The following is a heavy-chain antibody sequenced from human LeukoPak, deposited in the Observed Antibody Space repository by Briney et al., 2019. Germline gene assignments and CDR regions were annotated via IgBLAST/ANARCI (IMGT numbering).Heavy chain of an antibody. CDR1: GGSFSGYY. CDR2: TNHSGST. Sequence: SETLSLTCAVYGGSFSGYYWSWIRQPPGKGLEWIGETNHSGSTNYNPSLKSRVTISVDTSKNQFSLKLSSVTAADTAVYYCARAPPAYYYYGMDVWGQGTTVTVSS. CDR3: ARAPPAYYYYGMDV. J-gene: IGHJ6*02. V-gene: IGHV4-34*01.